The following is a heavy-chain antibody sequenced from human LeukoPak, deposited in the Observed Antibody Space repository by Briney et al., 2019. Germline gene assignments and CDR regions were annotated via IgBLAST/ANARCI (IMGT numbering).Heavy chain of an antibody. J-gene: IGHJ4*02. V-gene: IGHV4-38-2*02. Sequence: SETLSLTCTVSGYSISSGYYWGWIRQPPGKGLEWIGSIYHSGSTYYNPSLKRRVTISLDASKNQFSLKLSSVTAADTAVYYCARISSIAARLVDYWGQGTLVTVSS. CDR1: GYSISSGYY. CDR3: ARISSIAARLVDY. D-gene: IGHD6-6*01. CDR2: IYHSGST.